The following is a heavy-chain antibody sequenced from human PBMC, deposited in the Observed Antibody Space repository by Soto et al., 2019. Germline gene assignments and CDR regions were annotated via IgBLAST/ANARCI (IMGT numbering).Heavy chain of an antibody. J-gene: IGHJ4*02. D-gene: IGHD2-2*01. CDR1: GFTFSSYA. CDR3: ARGPSSLTRFDY. CDR2: ISFDGSNK. V-gene: IGHV3-30-3*01. Sequence: GGSLRLSCAASGFTFSSYAIKWVRQAPGKGLEWVAVISFDGSNKYYADSVKGRFTISRDNSKNTLYLQMNSLRAEDTAVYFCARGPSSLTRFDYWGQGTLVTVSS.